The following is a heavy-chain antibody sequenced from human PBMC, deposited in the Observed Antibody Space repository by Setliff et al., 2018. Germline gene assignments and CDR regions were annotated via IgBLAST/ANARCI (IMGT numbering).Heavy chain of an antibody. J-gene: IGHJ5*02. CDR3: ARFITGTIGFDP. V-gene: IGHV4-39*07. CDR2: IHYSGST. D-gene: IGHD1-7*01. Sequence: LSLTCTVSGGSISSDNHSWGWIRQPPGRGLEWIGNIHYSGSTYYKSSLESRVTMSVDASKNQFSLKLSSVTAADTAVYYCARFITGTIGFDPWGQGTLVTVSS. CDR1: GGSISSDNHS.